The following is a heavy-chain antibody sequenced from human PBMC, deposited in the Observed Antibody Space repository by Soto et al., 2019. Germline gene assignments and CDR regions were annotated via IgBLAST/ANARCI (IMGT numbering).Heavy chain of an antibody. Sequence: DVQLVGSGGGSVQPGGSLSLSCAATGFTFSYYWMHWVRQAPGKGLVWVSRIHSDGSSTTDADSVKGRFTISRDNAKNTLYLQMNSLRAEDTAVYYCARGQWGAFDLWGQGTMVTVAS. J-gene: IGHJ3*01. V-gene: IGHV3-74*01. CDR2: IHSDGSST. CDR3: ARGQWGAFDL. D-gene: IGHD1-26*01. CDR1: GFTFSYYW.